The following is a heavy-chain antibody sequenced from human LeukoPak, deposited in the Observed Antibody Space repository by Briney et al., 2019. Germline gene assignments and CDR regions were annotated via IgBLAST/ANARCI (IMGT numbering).Heavy chain of an antibody. CDR1: GFTFSSYS. J-gene: IGHJ4*02. CDR3: AKDRCSGFSCYSFDC. D-gene: IGHD2-15*01. V-gene: IGHV3-23*01. Sequence: GGSLRLSCAASGFTFSSYSMNWVRQAPGKGLEWVSAISGSGGNTYDADSVKGRFTISRDNSKNTLYLQMNSLRAEDTAVYLCAKDRCSGFSCYSFDCWGQGTLVTVSP. CDR2: ISGSGGNT.